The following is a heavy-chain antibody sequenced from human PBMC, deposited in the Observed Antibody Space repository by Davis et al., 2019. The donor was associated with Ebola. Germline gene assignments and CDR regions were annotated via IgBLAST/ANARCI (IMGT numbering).Heavy chain of an antibody. CDR1: GGTFSSYA. J-gene: IGHJ6*02. V-gene: IGHV1-69*06. CDR2: IIPIFGTA. D-gene: IGHD6-6*01. CDR3: ASTGIAARGPYYYGMDV. Sequence: SVQVSCKASGGTFSSYAISWVRQAPGQGLEWMGGIIPIFGTANYAQKFQGRVTITADKSTSTAYMELSSLRSEDTAVYYCASTGIAARGPYYYGMDVWGQGTTVTVSS.